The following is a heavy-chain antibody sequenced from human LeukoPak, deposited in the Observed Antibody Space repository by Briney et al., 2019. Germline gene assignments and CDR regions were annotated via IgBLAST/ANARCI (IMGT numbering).Heavy chain of an antibody. CDR2: IYYSGST. J-gene: IGHJ4*02. V-gene: IGHV4-59*01. Sequence: SETLSLTCTVSGGSISSYYWSWIRQPPGKGLEWIGCIYYSGSTNYNPSLKSRVTISVDTSKNQFSLKLSSVTAADTAVYYCASEAYDSSGYYTLFDYWGQGTLVTVSS. CDR3: ASEAYDSSGYYTLFDY. D-gene: IGHD3-22*01. CDR1: GGSISSYY.